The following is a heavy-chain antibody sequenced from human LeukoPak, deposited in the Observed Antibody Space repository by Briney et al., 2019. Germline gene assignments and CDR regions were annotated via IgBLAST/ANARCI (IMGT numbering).Heavy chain of an antibody. J-gene: IGHJ5*02. CDR3: ARDAPQVPAAGVLAS. CDR2: MYSGGDT. Sequence: GGSLRLSCAASGFTVSDNYMSWVRQAPGQGLEWVSVMYSGGDTYYANSVKGRFTFSRDISKNTLYLQMNDLRTEDTAMYYCARDAPQVPAAGVLASWGQGTLVIVSS. CDR1: GFTVSDNY. V-gene: IGHV3-53*01. D-gene: IGHD6-13*01.